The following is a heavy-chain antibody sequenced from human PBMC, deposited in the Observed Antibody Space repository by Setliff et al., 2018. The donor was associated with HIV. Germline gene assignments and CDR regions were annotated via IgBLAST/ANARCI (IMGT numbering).Heavy chain of an antibody. V-gene: IGHV3-30*02. CDR3: AKDKGGYNWNYFDY. J-gene: IGHJ4*02. CDR2: VHYNGNDK. Sequence: GGSLSLSCAPSGFTLSTYGMHWVRQAPGKGLEWVARVHYNGNDKFYVDSVKGRFTISRDNSENTLYLQMDGLRAEDTAVYYCAKDKGGYNWNYFDYWGPGTQVTVSS. CDR1: GFTLSTYG. D-gene: IGHD1-20*01.